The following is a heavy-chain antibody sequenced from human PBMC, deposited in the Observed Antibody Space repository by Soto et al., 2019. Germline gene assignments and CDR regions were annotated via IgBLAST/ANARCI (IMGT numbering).Heavy chain of an antibody. CDR2: IKQDGSEK. J-gene: IGHJ6*02. CDR3: ARSLTYVTGSYYYYGMDV. Sequence: EVQLVESGGGLVQPGGSLRLSCAASGFTFSSYWMSWVHQAPGKGLEWVANIKQDGSEKYYVDSVKGRFTISRDNAKNSLYLQMNSLRAEDTAVYYCARSLTYVTGSYYYYGMDVWGQGTTVTVSS. D-gene: IGHD2-15*01. V-gene: IGHV3-7*04. CDR1: GFTFSSYW.